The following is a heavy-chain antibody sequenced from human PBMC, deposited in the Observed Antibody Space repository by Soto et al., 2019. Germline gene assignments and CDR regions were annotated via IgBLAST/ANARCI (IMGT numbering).Heavy chain of an antibody. V-gene: IGHV3-74*01. CDR1: GFTFSSYW. J-gene: IGHJ4*02. CDR2: INSDGSST. D-gene: IGHD6-19*01. CDR3: VRGIAVAGDY. Sequence: PGGSLRLSCAASGFTFSSYWMHWVRQAPGKGLVWVSRINSDGSSTTYADSVKGRFTISRDNAKNTLYLHMNSLRAEDTAVYYCVRGIAVAGDYWGQGTLVTVPS.